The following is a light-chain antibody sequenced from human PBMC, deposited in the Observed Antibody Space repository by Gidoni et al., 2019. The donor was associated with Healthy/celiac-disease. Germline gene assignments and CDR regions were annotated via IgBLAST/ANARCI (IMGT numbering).Light chain of an antibody. CDR2: GAS. V-gene: IGKV3-15*01. CDR3: QQYNNWPPWT. CDR1: QSVSSN. J-gene: IGKJ1*01. Sequence: QSVSSNLAWYQQKPGQAPRLLIYGASTRATGIPARFSGSGSGTEFTLTISSLQSEDFAVYYCQQYNNWPPWTFGQGTKVEIK.